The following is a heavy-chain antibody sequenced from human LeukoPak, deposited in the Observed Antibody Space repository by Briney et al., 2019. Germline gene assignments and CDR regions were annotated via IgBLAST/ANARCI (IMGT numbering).Heavy chain of an antibody. Sequence: GRSLRLSCAASGFIFSSYAIHWVRQAPGKGLEWVAVISYDGSNKYYADSVKGRFTISRDNSKNTLYLQMNSLRAEDTAVYYCARDGGGFGELPFDYWGQGTLVTVSS. CDR2: ISYDGSNK. CDR3: ARDGGGFGELPFDY. V-gene: IGHV3-30*04. D-gene: IGHD3-10*01. J-gene: IGHJ4*02. CDR1: GFIFSSYA.